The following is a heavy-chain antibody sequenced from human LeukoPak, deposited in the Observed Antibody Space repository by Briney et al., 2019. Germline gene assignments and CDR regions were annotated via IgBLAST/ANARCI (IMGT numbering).Heavy chain of an antibody. CDR3: ARGRSGYWVSLFDY. CDR1: GDSVSSNSAA. V-gene: IGHV6-1*01. Sequence: SQTLSLTCAISGDSVSSNSAAWNWIRQSPSRGLEWLGRTYYRSRWYDDYAVSVKSRMTINPDTSKNQFSLHLNSVTPEDTAVYYCARGRSGYWVSLFDYWGQGILVTVSS. J-gene: IGHJ4*02. D-gene: IGHD6-25*01. CDR2: TYYRSRWYD.